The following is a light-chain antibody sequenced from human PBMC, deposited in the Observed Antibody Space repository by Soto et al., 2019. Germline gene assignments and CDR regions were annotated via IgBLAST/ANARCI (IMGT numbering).Light chain of an antibody. V-gene: IGKV1-33*01. CDR2: GAS. CDR1: EDINNY. Sequence: DIQMTQSPSSLSASVGDRVTITCQATEDINNYLIWYQQKPGRAPKLLIYGASNLETGVPSRFXGSGSGTDFFLTISNLQPEDTATYYCQQYDNLPRATFGQGTKLEIK. CDR3: QQYDNLPRAT. J-gene: IGKJ2*01.